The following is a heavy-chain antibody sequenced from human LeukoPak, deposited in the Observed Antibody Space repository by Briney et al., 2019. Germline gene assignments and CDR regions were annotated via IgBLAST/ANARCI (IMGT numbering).Heavy chain of an antibody. J-gene: IGHJ4*02. CDR1: GGTFSSYA. D-gene: IGHD1-26*01. V-gene: IGHV1-69*05. CDR2: IIPIFGTA. Sequence: SVKVSCKASGGTFSSYATSWVRQAPGQGLEWMGGIIPIFGTANYAQKLQGRVTMTTDTSTSTAYMELRSLRSDDTAVYYCARTEWELPFDYWGQGTLVTVSS. CDR3: ARTEWELPFDY.